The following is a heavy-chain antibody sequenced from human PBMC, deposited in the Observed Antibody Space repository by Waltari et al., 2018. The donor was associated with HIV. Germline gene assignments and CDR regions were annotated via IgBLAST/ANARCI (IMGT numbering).Heavy chain of an antibody. CDR1: GFTFSSYE. CDR3: ARDSTLGY. Sequence: EVQLVESGGGLVQPGTSLRLSCAASGFTFSSYEMNWVRQAAGKGLEWLSYISSSGSTKYYADSVKGRFNISRDNAKNSLYLQMNSLRAEDTAVYYCARDSTLGYWGQGTLVAVSS. V-gene: IGHV3-48*03. D-gene: IGHD3-16*01. CDR2: ISSSGSTK. J-gene: IGHJ4*02.